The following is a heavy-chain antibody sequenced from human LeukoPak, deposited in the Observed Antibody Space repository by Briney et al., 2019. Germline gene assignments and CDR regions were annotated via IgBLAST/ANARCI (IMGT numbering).Heavy chain of an antibody. J-gene: IGHJ2*01. D-gene: IGHD6-13*01. CDR1: GYTFAGYY. CDR2: INPKRGGT. V-gene: IGHV1-2*02. Sequence: ASVKVSCKASGYTFAGYYIHCVRQAPGQGLEWMGWINPKRGGTTYAQKFQGRVTLTRDTTISALYMELSSLRSDDRAVYFCARDRARIADFLKDWYFDFWGRGTLVTVS. CDR3: ARDRARIADFLKDWYFDF.